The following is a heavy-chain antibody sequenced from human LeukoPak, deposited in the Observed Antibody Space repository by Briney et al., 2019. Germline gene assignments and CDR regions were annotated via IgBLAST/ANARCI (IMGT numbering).Heavy chain of an antibody. Sequence: SETLSLTCTVSGYSISSGYYWGWIRQPPGKGLQWIGSIYGSGSTYYHPSLKSRVTISVDTSKNQFSLALSSVTAADTAVYYCTQGSRYGSDSYYYDYWGQGTLVTVAS. CDR1: GYSISSGYY. V-gene: IGHV4-38-2*02. CDR3: TQGSRYGSDSYYYDY. CDR2: IYGSGST. J-gene: IGHJ4*02. D-gene: IGHD3-10*01.